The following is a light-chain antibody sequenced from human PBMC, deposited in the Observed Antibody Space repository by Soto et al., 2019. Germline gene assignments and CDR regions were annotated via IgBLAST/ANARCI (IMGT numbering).Light chain of an antibody. Sequence: DIPMTQSPSSLSASVGDRVTITCQASQDISNYLNWYQQKPGKAPKLLIFDASNVETGVPSRFSGSGSETDFTFTIHSLQPEDAATYYCQQYEDLPLTFGGGTKVGIK. J-gene: IGKJ4*01. CDR1: QDISNY. V-gene: IGKV1-33*01. CDR2: DAS. CDR3: QQYEDLPLT.